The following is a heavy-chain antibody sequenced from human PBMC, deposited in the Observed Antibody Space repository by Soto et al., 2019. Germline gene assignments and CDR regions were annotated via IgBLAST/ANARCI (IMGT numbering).Heavy chain of an antibody. CDR2: XXXXXGXX. Sequence: EVQLVESGGGLIQPGGSLRLSCAASGFPFRTYAMNWVRQAPGKGLXXXXXXXXXXGXXXXXXSVXGXFTISRDNAKXXXXXXXXXXXXXXXXXXXXXXXXXYTGYDLEYWGQGTLVTVSS. D-gene: IGHD5-12*01. J-gene: IGHJ4*02. CDR3: XXXXXYTGYDLEY. V-gene: IGHV3-48*01. CDR1: GFPFRTYA.